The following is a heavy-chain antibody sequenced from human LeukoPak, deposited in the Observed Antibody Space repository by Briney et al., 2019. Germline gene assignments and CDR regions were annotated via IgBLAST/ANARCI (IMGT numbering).Heavy chain of an antibody. Sequence: GGSLRLSCAASGFNFNKYDMTWARQAPGKGLEWVSTITGRSDRTYYTDSVKGRFVTSRDNSKDTLYLQMNSLRAEDTALYYCAKGGWLDDLGQGALVTVSS. J-gene: IGHJ4*02. D-gene: IGHD6-19*01. CDR2: ITGRSDRT. V-gene: IGHV3-23*01. CDR3: AKGGWLDD. CDR1: GFNFNKYD.